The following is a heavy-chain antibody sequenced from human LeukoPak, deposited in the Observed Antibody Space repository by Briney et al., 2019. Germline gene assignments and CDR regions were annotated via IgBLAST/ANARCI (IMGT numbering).Heavy chain of an antibody. CDR3: SKGSSGRGYSYGFLGY. J-gene: IGHJ4*02. CDR1: GFTFSSYG. Sequence: GGSLRLSCAASGFTFSSYGMHWVRQAPGKGLEWVAAISYDGSNKYYADSVKGRFTISRDNSKNTLYLQMNSLRAEDTAVYYCSKGSSGRGYSYGFLGYWGQGTLVTVSS. CDR2: ISYDGSNK. V-gene: IGHV3-30*18. D-gene: IGHD5-18*01.